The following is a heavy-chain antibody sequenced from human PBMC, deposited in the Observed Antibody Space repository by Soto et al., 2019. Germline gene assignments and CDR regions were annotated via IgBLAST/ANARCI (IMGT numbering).Heavy chain of an antibody. V-gene: IGHV4-39*01. D-gene: IGHD4-17*01. J-gene: IGHJ2*01. Sequence: PSVTLSLPCTLSPTSISAGGYLCCCSRQNPGKGLEWIGSIYYSRKTYYNPSLKSRVTMSVDTSNTHYSLKLTSVTAADTAVYYCARLWGSGEYNWYFDLWRRGILGSVAS. CDR3: ARLWGSGEYNWYFDL. CDR2: IYYSRKT. CDR1: PTSISAGGYL.